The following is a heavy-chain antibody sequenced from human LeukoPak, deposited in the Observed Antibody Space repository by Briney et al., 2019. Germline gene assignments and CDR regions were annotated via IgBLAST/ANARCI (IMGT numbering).Heavy chain of an antibody. V-gene: IGHV4-4*07. CDR2: IYTSGST. J-gene: IGHJ5*02. CDR3: ARQREIVVVVAATPISSYWFDP. D-gene: IGHD2-15*01. Sequence: SSETLSLTCTVSGGSISSYYWSWIRQPAGKGLEWIGRIYTSGSTNYNPSLKSRVTMSVDTSKNQFSLKLSSVTAADTAVYYCARQREIVVVVAATPISSYWFDPWGQGTLVTVSS. CDR1: GGSISSYY.